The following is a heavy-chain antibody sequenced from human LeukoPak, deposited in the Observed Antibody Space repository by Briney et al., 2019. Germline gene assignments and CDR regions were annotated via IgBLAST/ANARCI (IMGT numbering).Heavy chain of an antibody. V-gene: IGHV1-69*13. CDR1: GGTFSSYA. CDR2: ISTYKSHT. Sequence: SVTVSCKASGGTFSSYAISWVRQAPRQGLEWMGWISTYKSHTNYAQKFQGRVTITADESTSTAYMELSSLRSEDTAVYYCAREKYCSGGSCYRVGDDAFDIWGQGTMVTVSS. J-gene: IGHJ3*02. CDR3: AREKYCSGGSCYRVGDDAFDI. D-gene: IGHD2-15*01.